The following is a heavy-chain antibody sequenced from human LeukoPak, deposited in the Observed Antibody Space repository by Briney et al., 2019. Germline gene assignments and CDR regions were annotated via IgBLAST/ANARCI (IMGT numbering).Heavy chain of an antibody. J-gene: IGHJ4*02. D-gene: IGHD6-13*01. Sequence: SQTLSLTCTVSGGSISSGDYYWSWIRQPPGKGLEWIGYIYYSGSTYYNPSLKSRVTISVDTSKNQFSLKLSSVTAADTAVYYCAISSSWFKYYFDYWGQGTLVTVSS. CDR3: AISSSWFKYYFDY. CDR1: GGSISSGDYY. V-gene: IGHV4-30-4*01. CDR2: IYYSGST.